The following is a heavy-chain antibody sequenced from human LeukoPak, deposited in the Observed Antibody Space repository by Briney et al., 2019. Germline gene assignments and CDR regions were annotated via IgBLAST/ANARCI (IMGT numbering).Heavy chain of an antibody. D-gene: IGHD2-2*01. CDR1: GYTVNSYD. CDR3: ARGLEGVPTANNY. J-gene: IGHJ4*02. CDR2: MNPNSGNT. V-gene: IGHV1-8*01. Sequence: GASVNVSCKASGYTVNSYDINWVRQAPGQGLEWMGWMNPNSGNTGYAQKFQGRVAMTRNNSIRTAYMELSSLRSEDTAVYYCARGLEGVPTANNYWGQGTLVTVSS.